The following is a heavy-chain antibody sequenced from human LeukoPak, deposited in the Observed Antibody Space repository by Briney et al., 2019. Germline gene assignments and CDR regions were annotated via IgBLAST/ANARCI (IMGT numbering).Heavy chain of an antibody. CDR3: ARVNVLRFLEWPEGFDY. D-gene: IGHD3-3*01. CDR2: FYYSGST. Sequence: SETLSLTCTVSGGSISSHYWSWIRQPPGKGLEWIGYFYYSGSTNYNPSLKSRVTISVDTSKNQFSLKLSSATAADTAVYYCARVNVLRFLEWPEGFDYWGQGTLVTVSS. V-gene: IGHV4-59*11. CDR1: GGSISSHY. J-gene: IGHJ4*02.